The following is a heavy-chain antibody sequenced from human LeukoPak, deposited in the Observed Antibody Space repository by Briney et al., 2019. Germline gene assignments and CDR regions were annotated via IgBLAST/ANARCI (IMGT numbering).Heavy chain of an antibody. CDR3: ARRLEPLDYGGDY. CDR1: GYTFTSYD. CDR2: MNPNSGNT. V-gene: IGHV1-8*01. Sequence: GASVKVSRKASGYTFTSYDINWVRQATGQGLEWMGWMNPNSGNTGYAQKFQGRVTMTRNTSISTAYMELSSLRSEDTAVYYCARRLEPLDYGGDYWGQGTLVTVSS. J-gene: IGHJ4*02. D-gene: IGHD4/OR15-4a*01.